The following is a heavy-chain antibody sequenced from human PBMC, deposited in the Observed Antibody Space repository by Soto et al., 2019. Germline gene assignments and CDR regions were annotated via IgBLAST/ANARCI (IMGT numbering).Heavy chain of an antibody. CDR3: ATSIYDSSGYFTYAFDI. CDR2: FDPEDGET. V-gene: IGHV1-24*01. CDR1: GYTLTELC. Sequence: ASVKVSCKVSGYTLTELCMHWVRQAPGKGLEWMGGFDPEDGETIYAQKFQGRVTMTEDTSTDTAYMELSSLRSEDTAVYYCATSIYDSSGYFTYAFDIWGQGTMVTVSS. D-gene: IGHD3-22*01. J-gene: IGHJ3*02.